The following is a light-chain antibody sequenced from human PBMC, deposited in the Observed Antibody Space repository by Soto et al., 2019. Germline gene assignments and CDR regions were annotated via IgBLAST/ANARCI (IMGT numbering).Light chain of an antibody. CDR3: QRSYSPPWT. CDR2: AAS. V-gene: IGKV1-39*01. CDR1: QSISTH. Sequence: DIQLTQSPSSLSAYVGDRVTITCRSSQSISTHLNWYQQTPGKAPKLLIYAASNLQRWVPSRFSGSGSGTDFTLTIRSLQTEEFGTYFCQRSYSPPWTFGKGTKV. J-gene: IGKJ1*01.